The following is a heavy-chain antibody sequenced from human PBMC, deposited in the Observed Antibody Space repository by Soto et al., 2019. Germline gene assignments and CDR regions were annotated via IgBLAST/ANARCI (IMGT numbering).Heavy chain of an antibody. CDR3: AGVTYYYDSSGQPFDY. J-gene: IGHJ4*02. CDR2: IYYSGST. CDR1: GGSISSGDYY. Sequence: QVQLQESGPGLVKPSQTLSLTCTVSGGSISSGDYYWSWIRQPPGKGLEWIGYIYYSGSTYYNPCLKRRFTISVDPSKIQFSLKLSSVTAADTAVYYCAGVTYYYDSSGQPFDYWGQGTLVTVSS. V-gene: IGHV4-30-4*01. D-gene: IGHD3-22*01.